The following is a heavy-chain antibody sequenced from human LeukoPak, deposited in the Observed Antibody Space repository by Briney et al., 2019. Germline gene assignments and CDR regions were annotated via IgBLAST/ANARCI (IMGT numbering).Heavy chain of an antibody. CDR2: ISGSGGST. Sequence: GGSLRLSCAASGFTFSSYAMSWVRQAPGKGLEWVSAISGSGGSTYYADSVKGWFTISRDNSKNTLYLQMNSLRAEDTAVYYCAKDGYYGSGSSFNWFDPWGQGTLVTVSS. CDR1: GFTFSSYA. CDR3: AKDGYYGSGSSFNWFDP. V-gene: IGHV3-23*01. D-gene: IGHD3-10*01. J-gene: IGHJ5*02.